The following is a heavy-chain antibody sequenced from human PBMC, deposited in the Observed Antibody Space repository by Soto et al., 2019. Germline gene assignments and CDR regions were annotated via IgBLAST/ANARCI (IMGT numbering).Heavy chain of an antibody. Sequence: PSETLSLTCAVSGGSISSGGYSWSWIRQPPGKGLEWIGYIYHSGSTYYNPSLKSRVTISVDRSKNQFSLKLTSVTAADTALYYCADYDSSGFHHWGQGTPVTVSS. CDR1: GGSISSGGYS. D-gene: IGHD3-22*01. CDR2: IYHSGST. J-gene: IGHJ1*01. V-gene: IGHV4-30-2*02. CDR3: ADYDSSGFHH.